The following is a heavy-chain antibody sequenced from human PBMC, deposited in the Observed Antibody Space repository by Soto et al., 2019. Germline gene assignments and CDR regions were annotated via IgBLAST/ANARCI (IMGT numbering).Heavy chain of an antibody. D-gene: IGHD3-9*01. CDR1: GYTFTSYG. CDR3: AREGGYYDIVKGAYYYYYMDV. J-gene: IGHJ6*03. CDR2: ISAYNGNT. Sequence: QVQLVQSGAEVKKPGASVKVSCKASGYTFTSYGISWVRQAPGQGLEWMGWISAYNGNTNYAQKVQDIVTMTTDTSTSTAYMELRSLRSDEKAVYYCAREGGYYDIVKGAYYYYYMDVWGKGTTVTVSS. V-gene: IGHV1-18*01.